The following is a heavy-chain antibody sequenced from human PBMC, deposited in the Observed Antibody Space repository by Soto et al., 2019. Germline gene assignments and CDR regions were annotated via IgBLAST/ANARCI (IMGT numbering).Heavy chain of an antibody. CDR3: ARGGVATSPINYYYYYMDV. V-gene: IGHV1-8*01. CDR2: MNPNSGNT. D-gene: IGHD5-12*01. Sequence: ASVKVSCKASGYTFTSYDINWVRQATGKGLEWKGWMNPNSGNTGYAQKFQGRVTMTRNTSISTAYMELSSLRSEDTAVYYCARGGVATSPINYYYYYMDVWGKGTTVTVSS. CDR1: GYTFTSYD. J-gene: IGHJ6*03.